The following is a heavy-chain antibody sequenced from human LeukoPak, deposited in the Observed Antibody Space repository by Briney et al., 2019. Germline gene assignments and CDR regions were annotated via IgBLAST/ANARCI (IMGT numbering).Heavy chain of an antibody. CDR1: GGSFSGYY. V-gene: IGHV4-34*01. CDR2: INHSGST. CDR3: ARGGVAAAGTDWFDP. J-gene: IGHJ5*02. Sequence: PSETLSLTCAVYGGSFSGYYWSWIRQPPGKGLEWIGEINHSGSTNYNPSLKSRVTISVDTSKNQFSLKLSSVTAADTAVYYCARGGVAAAGTDWFDPWGQGTLVTVSS. D-gene: IGHD6-13*01.